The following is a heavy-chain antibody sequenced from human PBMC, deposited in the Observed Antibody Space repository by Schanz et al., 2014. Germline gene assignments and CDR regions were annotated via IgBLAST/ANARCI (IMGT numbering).Heavy chain of an antibody. D-gene: IGHD1-7*01. J-gene: IGHJ4*02. Sequence: VQLVESGGGVVQPGRSLRLSCAASGFTFSSFGMNWVRQAPGKGLEWVSYISSSSSTIYYADSVKGRFTISRDNAENTLYLQMNSLRVEDTAVYYCAMGGYQLHHWGQGTLVTVSS. CDR3: AMGGYQLHH. CDR2: ISSSSSTI. CDR1: GFTFSSFG. V-gene: IGHV3-48*04.